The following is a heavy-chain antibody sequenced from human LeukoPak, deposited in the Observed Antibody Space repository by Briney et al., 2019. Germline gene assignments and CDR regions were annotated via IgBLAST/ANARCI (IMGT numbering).Heavy chain of an antibody. J-gene: IGHJ4*02. D-gene: IGHD3-22*01. V-gene: IGHV4-4*07. CDR1: GGSISSYY. Sequence: PSETLSLTCTVSGGSISSYYWSWIRQPAGKGLEWIGRIYTSGSTNYNPSLKSRVTMSVDTSKNQFSLKLSSVTAADTAVYYCARFRRGGPYYYDSSGYYEKFDYWGQGTLVTVSS. CDR2: IYTSGST. CDR3: ARFRRGGPYYYDSSGYYEKFDY.